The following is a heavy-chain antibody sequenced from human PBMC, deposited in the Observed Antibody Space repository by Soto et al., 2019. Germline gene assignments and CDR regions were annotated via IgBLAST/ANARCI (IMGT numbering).Heavy chain of an antibody. CDR3: ARGYSSSWYTGMDV. CDR2: IYYSGST. D-gene: IGHD6-13*01. CDR1: GGSISTYY. V-gene: IGHV4-59*01. J-gene: IGHJ6*04. Sequence: PSETLSLTCTVSGGSISTYYWNWIRQPPGKGLEWIGYIYYSGSTNYNPSLRSRVTISVDTSKNQFSLKLSSVTAADTAVYYCARGYSSSWYTGMDVWGKGTTVTVSS.